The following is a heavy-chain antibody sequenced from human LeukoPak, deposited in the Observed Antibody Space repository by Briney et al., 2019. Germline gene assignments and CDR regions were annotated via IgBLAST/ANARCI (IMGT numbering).Heavy chain of an antibody. V-gene: IGHV4-59*01. D-gene: IGHD1-26*01. J-gene: IGHJ4*02. Sequence: SETLSLTCTVSGGSISGYYWSWIRQPPGKGLEWIGYIYYSGSTNYNPSLKSRVTISVDTSKNQFSLKLNSVTAADTAVYYCARTRGATDFDYWGQGILVTVSS. CDR3: ARTRGATDFDY. CDR2: IYYSGST. CDR1: GGSISGYY.